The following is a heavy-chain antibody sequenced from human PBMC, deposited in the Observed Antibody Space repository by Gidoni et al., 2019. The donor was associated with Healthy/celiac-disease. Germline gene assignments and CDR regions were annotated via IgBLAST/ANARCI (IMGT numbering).Heavy chain of an antibody. J-gene: IGHJ4*02. D-gene: IGHD6-19*01. V-gene: IGHV3-23*01. CDR1: GFTFSSYA. Sequence: EVQLLESGGGLVQPGGSLRLSCAASGFTFSSYAMRWVRQAQGQGLEWVSGISGSGGNTYYADSVKGRFTISRDSSKNTLYLQMNSLRAEDTAVYYCAKDQYSNGWYYFDYWGQGTLVTFSS. CDR2: ISGSGGNT. CDR3: AKDQYSNGWYYFDY.